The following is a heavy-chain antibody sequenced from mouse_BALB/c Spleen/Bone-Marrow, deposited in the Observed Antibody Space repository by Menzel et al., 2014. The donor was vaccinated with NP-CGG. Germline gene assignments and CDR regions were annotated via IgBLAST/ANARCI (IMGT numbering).Heavy chain of an antibody. Sequence: DVQLQESGAELVKPGASVKLSCTASGFNIKDTYMHWVEQRPEQGLEWIGRIDPANGNTKYDPKFQGKATITADTSSNTAYLQLSSLTSEDTAVYYCARPIFLWGQGTSVTASS. CDR2: IDPANGNT. J-gene: IGHJ4*01. CDR3: ARPIFL. V-gene: IGHV14-3*02. CDR1: GFNIKDTY.